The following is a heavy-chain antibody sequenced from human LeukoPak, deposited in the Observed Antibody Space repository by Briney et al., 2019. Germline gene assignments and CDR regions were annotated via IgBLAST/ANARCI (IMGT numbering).Heavy chain of an antibody. D-gene: IGHD2-21*01. CDR3: ARELGYLWY. V-gene: IGHV3-48*03. CDR1: GFTFSSYE. CDR2: ISSSGSTI. Sequence: GGSLRLSCAASGFTFSSYEMNWVRQAPGKGLEWVSHISSSGSTIYYADSVKGRFTISRDNAKNSLYLQMNSLRAEDTAVYYCARELGYLWYWGQGTLVTVSS. J-gene: IGHJ4*02.